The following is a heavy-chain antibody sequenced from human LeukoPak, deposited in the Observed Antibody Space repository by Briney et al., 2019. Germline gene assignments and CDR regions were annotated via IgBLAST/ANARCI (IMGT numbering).Heavy chain of an antibody. CDR1: GGSISSGSYY. Sequence: SETLSLTCTVSGGSISSGSYYWSWIRQPAGKGLEWIGRIYTSGSTNYNPSLKSRVTISVDTSKNQFSLKLSSVTAADTAVYYCARMFERSGYEPTTYYYYYMDVWGKGTTVTVSS. D-gene: IGHD5-12*01. V-gene: IGHV4-61*02. CDR3: ARMFERSGYEPTTYYYYYMDV. J-gene: IGHJ6*03. CDR2: IYTSGST.